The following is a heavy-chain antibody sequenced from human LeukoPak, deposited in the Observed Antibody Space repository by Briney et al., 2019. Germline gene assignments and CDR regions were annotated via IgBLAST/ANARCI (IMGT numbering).Heavy chain of an antibody. V-gene: IGHV1-69*13. Sequence: VASVKVSCKASGGTFSSYAISWVRQAPGQGLEWMGGIIPIFGTANYAQKFQGRVTITGDESTSQACMELSSLRSEDTAVYYCATPRAAASYNYYYYYMDVWGKGTTVTVSS. J-gene: IGHJ6*03. CDR1: GGTFSSYA. CDR3: ATPRAAASYNYYYYYMDV. CDR2: IIPIFGTA. D-gene: IGHD6-13*01.